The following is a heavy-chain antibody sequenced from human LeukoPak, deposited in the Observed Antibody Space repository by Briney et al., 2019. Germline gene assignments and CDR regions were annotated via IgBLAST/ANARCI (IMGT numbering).Heavy chain of an antibody. CDR1: GFSLRTRGMG. CDR2: SDWDDDK. CDR3: ARVMMGIDGNWFDH. J-gene: IGHJ5*02. V-gene: IGHV2-70*20. Sequence: SGPTLVNPTQTLTLTCTFSGFSLRTRGMGVSWVRQPPGKALEWLSLSDWDDDKYYGTSLKTRLTISKDTSKNQVVLTMTNMDPVDTATYYCARVMMGIDGNWFDHWGQGTLVTVSS. D-gene: IGHD5-24*01.